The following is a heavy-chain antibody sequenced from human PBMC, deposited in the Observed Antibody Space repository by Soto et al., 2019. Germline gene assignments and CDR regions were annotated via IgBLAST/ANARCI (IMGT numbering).Heavy chain of an antibody. V-gene: IGHV1-69*04. CDR3: AIEKGVCSDTSSTDSEY. CDR1: GGTLSSYT. J-gene: IGHJ4*02. CDR2: VIPNLGVT. Sequence: SVQVSCKASGGTLSSYTFSWVRQAPGQGLEWMGRVIPNLGVTNYAKKFQGRFTIVVDTSTSTAYMELNSLRYEDTAVYYCAIEKGVCSDTSSTDSEYWGKETLLT. D-gene: IGHD2-15*01.